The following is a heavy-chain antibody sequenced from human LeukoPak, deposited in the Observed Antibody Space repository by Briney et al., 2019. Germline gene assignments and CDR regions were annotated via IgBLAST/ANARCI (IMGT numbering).Heavy chain of an antibody. CDR3: ARNTDY. J-gene: IGHJ4*02. Sequence: SETLSLICTVSGGSISSYYWSWIRQPPGKGLEWIGYIYYSGSTNYNPSLKSRVTISVDTSKNQFSLKLSSVTAADTAVYYCARNTDYWGQGTLVTVSS. CDR2: IYYSGST. V-gene: IGHV4-59*01. CDR1: GGSISSYY.